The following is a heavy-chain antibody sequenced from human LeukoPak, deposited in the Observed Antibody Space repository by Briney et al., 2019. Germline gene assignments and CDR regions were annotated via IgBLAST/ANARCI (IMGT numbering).Heavy chain of an antibody. CDR2: IYYSGST. CDR1: GGSISSYY. J-gene: IGHJ6*02. Sequence: PSETLSLTCTVSGGSISSYYWSWIRQPPGKGLEWIGYIYYSGSTNYNPSLKSRVTISVDTSKNQFSLKLSSVTAADTAVYYCARVYSSSWTNCYYYYGMDVWGQGTTVTVSS. V-gene: IGHV4-59*01. D-gene: IGHD6-13*01. CDR3: ARVYSSSWTNCYYYYGMDV.